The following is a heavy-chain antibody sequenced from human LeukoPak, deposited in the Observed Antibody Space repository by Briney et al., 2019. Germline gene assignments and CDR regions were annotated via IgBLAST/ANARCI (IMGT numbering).Heavy chain of an antibody. V-gene: IGHV3-23*01. CDR2: ISGSGGST. CDR1: GFTFSSYA. CDR3: AKTTCSGSYCALDY. J-gene: IGHJ4*02. D-gene: IGHD1-26*01. Sequence: QSGGSLRLSCAASGFTFSSYAMSWVRQAPGKGLEWVSAISGSGGSTYYADSVKGRFTISRDNSKNTLYLQMNSLRAEDTAVYYCAKTTCSGSYCALDYWGQGTLVTVSS.